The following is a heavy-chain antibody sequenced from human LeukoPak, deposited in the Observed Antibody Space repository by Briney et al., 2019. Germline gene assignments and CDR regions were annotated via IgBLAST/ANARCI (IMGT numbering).Heavy chain of an antibody. D-gene: IGHD3-10*01. Sequence: SETLSLTCTVSGGSISSSSYYWGWIRQPPGKGLEWIGSIYYSGSTYYDPSLKSRVTISVDTSKNQFSLKLSSVTAADTAVYYCAGYGSGSYWKAFDYWGQGTLVTVSS. CDR1: GGSISSSSYY. CDR2: IYYSGST. V-gene: IGHV4-39*07. J-gene: IGHJ4*02. CDR3: AGYGSGSYWKAFDY.